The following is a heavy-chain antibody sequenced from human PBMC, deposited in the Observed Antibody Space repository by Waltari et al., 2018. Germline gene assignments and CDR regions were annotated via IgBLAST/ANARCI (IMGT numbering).Heavy chain of an antibody. J-gene: IGHJ6*03. CDR2: KNPKSGNA. V-gene: IGHV1-8*01. D-gene: IGHD5-12*01. CDR3: ARGPGGYDHYYMDV. CDR1: GYTFTSHD. Sequence: QVQLVQSGAEVKKPGASVKVSCKASGYTFTSHDINWVRQATGEGLEWMGWKNPKSGNAGYAQKFQGRVTMTRDTSISTGYMELSSLRSEDTAVYYCARGPGGYDHYYMDVWGKRTTVTVSS.